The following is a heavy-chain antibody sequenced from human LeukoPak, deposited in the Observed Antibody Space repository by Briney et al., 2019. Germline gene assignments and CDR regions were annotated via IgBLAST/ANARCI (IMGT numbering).Heavy chain of an antibody. CDR1: GFTFSSYS. CDR2: ISSRSGYI. V-gene: IGHV3-21*01. D-gene: IGHD5-12*01. J-gene: IGHJ4*02. CDR3: ARDKSGGYTFYFDY. Sequence: GSLRLSCAASGFTFSSYSMNWVRQAPGKGLEWVSSISSRSGYIYYADSVKGRFTISRDNAKNSLYLQMNSLRAEDTAVYYCARDKSGGYTFYFDYWGQGTLVGVSS.